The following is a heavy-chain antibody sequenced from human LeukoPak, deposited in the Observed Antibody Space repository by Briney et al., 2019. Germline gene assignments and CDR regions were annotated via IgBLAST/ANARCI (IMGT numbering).Heavy chain of an antibody. CDR1: GGSISSYY. J-gene: IGHJ4*02. Sequence: SETLSLTCTVSGGSISSYYWSWIRQPPGKGLEWIGYIYYSGSTNYNPSLKSRVTISVDTSKNQFSLKLSSVTAADTAVYYCARDVNYYDSRGTSLFDCWGQGTLVTVSS. V-gene: IGHV4-59*12. CDR2: IYYSGST. CDR3: ARDVNYYDSRGTSLFDC. D-gene: IGHD3-22*01.